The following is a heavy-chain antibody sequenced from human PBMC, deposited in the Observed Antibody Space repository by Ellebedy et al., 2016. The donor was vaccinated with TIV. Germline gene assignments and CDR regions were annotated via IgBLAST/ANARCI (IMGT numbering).Heavy chain of an antibody. CDR2: IYPGDSDT. Sequence: GGSLRLSXKGSGYSFTSYGIGWVRQMPGKGLEWMGIIYPGDSDTRYSPSFQGQVTISADKSISTAYLQWSSLKASDTAMYYCARRLGVRERIFDYWGQGTLVTVSS. V-gene: IGHV5-51*01. CDR3: ARRLGVRERIFDY. J-gene: IGHJ4*02. CDR1: GYSFTSYG. D-gene: IGHD1-1*01.